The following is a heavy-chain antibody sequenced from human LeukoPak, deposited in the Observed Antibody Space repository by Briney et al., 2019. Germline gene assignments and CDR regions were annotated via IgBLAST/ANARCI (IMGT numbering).Heavy chain of an antibody. J-gene: IGHJ4*02. D-gene: IGHD2-2*01. CDR1: GFTFSSYA. Sequence: GGSLRLSCAASGFTFSSYAMSWVRQAPGKGLEWVSAISGSGGSTYYADSVKGRFTISRDNSKNTLYLQMNSLRAEDTAVYYCARDIVVVPAATFDYWGQGTLVTVSS. V-gene: IGHV3-23*01. CDR2: ISGSGGST. CDR3: ARDIVVVPAATFDY.